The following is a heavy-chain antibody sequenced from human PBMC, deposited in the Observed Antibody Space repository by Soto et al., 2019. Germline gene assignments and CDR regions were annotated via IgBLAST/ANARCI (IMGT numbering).Heavy chain of an antibody. Sequence: KGLEWMGGFDPEDGETIYAQKFQGRVTMTEDTSTDTAYMELSSLRSEDTAVHYCATGSFYYYDSSGYPPFDYWGQGTLVTVSS. D-gene: IGHD3-22*01. V-gene: IGHV1-24*01. CDR3: ATGSFYYYDSSGYPPFDY. J-gene: IGHJ4*02. CDR2: FDPEDGET.